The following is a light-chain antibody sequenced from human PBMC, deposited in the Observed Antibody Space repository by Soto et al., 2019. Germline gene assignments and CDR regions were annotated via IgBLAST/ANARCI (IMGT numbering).Light chain of an antibody. J-gene: IGKJ2*01. Sequence: GDRVTIASWASPSINAWLAWHQEKPGKVPKVLIYDASNSKSRVPSRCSRSRSGTEITLTISSLPPDYFATYSCQQDNRYSGTVGQGTKVDI. CDR3: QQDNRYSGT. CDR1: PSINAW. V-gene: IGKV1-5*01. CDR2: DAS.